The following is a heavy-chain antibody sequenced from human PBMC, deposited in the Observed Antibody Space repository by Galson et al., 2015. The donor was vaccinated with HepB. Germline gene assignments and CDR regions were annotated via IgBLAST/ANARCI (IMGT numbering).Heavy chain of an antibody. CDR1: GGTFSSYA. D-gene: IGHD6-19*01. CDR2: IIPIFGTA. J-gene: IGHJ4*02. CDR3: AEGVAVAGTSPFDY. V-gene: IGHV1-69*13. Sequence: SVKVSCKASGGTFSSYAISWVRQAPGQGLEWMGGIIPIFGTANYAQKFQGRVTITADESTSTAYMELSSLRSEDTAVYYCAEGVAVAGTSPFDYWGQGTLVTVSS.